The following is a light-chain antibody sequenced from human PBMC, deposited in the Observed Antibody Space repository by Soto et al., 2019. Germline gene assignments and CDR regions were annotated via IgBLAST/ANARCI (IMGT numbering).Light chain of an antibody. CDR3: QQYGSSSFT. J-gene: IGKJ2*01. Sequence: EIVLTQSPGTLSLTRGEGATLSCRASHSVASTYLAWYQQKPGLAPRLIIYGASNRASGTPDRFSGGGSGTDFTLTISRLEPEDFAVYYCQQYGSSSFTFGQGTKLEIK. V-gene: IGKV3-20*01. CDR1: HSVASTY. CDR2: GAS.